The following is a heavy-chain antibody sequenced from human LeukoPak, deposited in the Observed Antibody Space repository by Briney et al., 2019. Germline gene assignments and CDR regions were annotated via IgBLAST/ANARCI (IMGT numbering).Heavy chain of an antibody. CDR3: AKDIGYDSSGYYYGYDY. V-gene: IGHV3-9*01. CDR1: GFTFDDYA. Sequence: PGGSLRLSCAASGFTFDDYAMHWVRQAPGKGLEWVSGISWNSGSIGYADSVKGRFTISRDNAKNSLYLQMNSLRAEDTALYYCAKDIGYDSSGYYYGYDYWGQGTLVTVSS. CDR2: ISWNSGSI. D-gene: IGHD3-22*01. J-gene: IGHJ4*02.